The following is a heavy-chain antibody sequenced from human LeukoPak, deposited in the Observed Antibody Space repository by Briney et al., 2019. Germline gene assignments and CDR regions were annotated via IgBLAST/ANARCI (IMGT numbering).Heavy chain of an antibody. Sequence: GGSLRLSCAASGFTFSSYSMNWVRQAPGKGLEWVSSISSSSAYIYYADSLKGRFTISRDNAKNSLYLQMNSLRVGDTAVYYCARVSSTGRHLLFDYWGQGTLVTVSS. V-gene: IGHV3-21*01. CDR2: ISSSSAYI. D-gene: IGHD2-2*01. CDR1: GFTFSSYS. CDR3: ARVSSTGRHLLFDY. J-gene: IGHJ4*02.